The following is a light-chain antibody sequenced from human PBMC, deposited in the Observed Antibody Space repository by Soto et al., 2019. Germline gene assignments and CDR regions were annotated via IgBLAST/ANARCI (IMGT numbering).Light chain of an antibody. CDR2: EVS. CDR1: SSDVGAYDY. CDR3: RSYTSSSARV. Sequence: QSALTQPASVSGSPGQSITISCTGTSSDVGAYDYVSWYQQHPDKAPKLMMNEVSNRPSGVSNRFSGSKSVNTATLTISGLQAEDEADFYCRSYTSSSARVFGTGTKLTVL. J-gene: IGLJ1*01. V-gene: IGLV2-14*03.